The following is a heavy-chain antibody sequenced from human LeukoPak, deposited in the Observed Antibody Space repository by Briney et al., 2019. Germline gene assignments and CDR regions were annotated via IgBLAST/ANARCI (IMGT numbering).Heavy chain of an antibody. V-gene: IGHV4-34*01. CDR3: TRLVAVARHYFDY. CDR2: INQSGST. Sequence: SETLSLTCAVSGGSFSVHYWSWIRQPPGKGLEWIGEINQSGSTTYNPSLKSRVTVSVDTSKNQFSLRLSSVTAADTAVYYCTRLVAVARHYFDYWGQGTLVTVSS. J-gene: IGHJ4*02. CDR1: GGSFSVHY. D-gene: IGHD6-19*01.